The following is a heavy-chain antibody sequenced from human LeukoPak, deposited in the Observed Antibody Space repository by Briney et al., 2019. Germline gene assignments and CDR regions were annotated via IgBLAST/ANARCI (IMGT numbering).Heavy chain of an antibody. J-gene: IGHJ5*02. CDR3: ALRIRGWPRTNNWFDP. Sequence: GASVKVSCKASGGTFSSYAISWVRQAPGQGLEWMGGIIPIFGIANYAQKFQGRVTITADESTSTAYMKLSSLRSEDTAVYYCALRIRGWPRTNNWFDPWGQGALVTVSS. D-gene: IGHD3-10*01. V-gene: IGHV1-69*13. CDR2: IIPIFGIA. CDR1: GGTFSSYA.